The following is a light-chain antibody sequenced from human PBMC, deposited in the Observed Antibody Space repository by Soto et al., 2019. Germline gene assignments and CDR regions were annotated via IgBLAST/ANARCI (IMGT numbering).Light chain of an antibody. CDR2: GAS. CDR1: QSVSSSY. Sequence: EIVLTQSPGTLSLSPGERATLSCRASQSVSSSYLAWYQQKPGQAPRLLIYGASSRATGIPDRFSGSGSGTDFTLTISRLEPEDFAVYSCQQYGSSHWTFGQGTNVEIK. CDR3: QQYGSSHWT. V-gene: IGKV3-20*01. J-gene: IGKJ1*01.